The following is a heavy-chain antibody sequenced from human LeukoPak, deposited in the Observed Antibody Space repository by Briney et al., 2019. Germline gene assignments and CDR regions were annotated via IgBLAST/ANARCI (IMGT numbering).Heavy chain of an antibody. V-gene: IGHV3-11*01. CDR3: ARARGWFGELLHYYYGMDV. D-gene: IGHD3-10*01. J-gene: IGHJ6*02. CDR1: GFTFRDYY. CDR2: ISSSGSTI. Sequence: GGSLRLSCAASGFTFRDYYMSWIRQAPGKGLEWVSYISSSGSTIYYADSVKGRFTISRDNAKNSLYLQMNSLRAEDTAVYYCARARGWFGELLHYYYGMDVWGQGTTVTVSS.